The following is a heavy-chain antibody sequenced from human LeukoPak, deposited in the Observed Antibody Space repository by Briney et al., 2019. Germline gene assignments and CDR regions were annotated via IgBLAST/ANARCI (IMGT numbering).Heavy chain of an antibody. CDR2: INPNSGGT. D-gene: IGHD6-13*01. V-gene: IGHV1-2*04. CDR1: GYTFTGYY. J-gene: IGHJ4*02. Sequence: ASVKVSCKASGYTFTGYYMHWVRQAPGQGLEWMGWINPNSGGTNYAQKFQGWVTMTRDTSISTAYMELSRLRSDDTAVYYCARAQQLVTTYDYWGQGTLVTVSS. CDR3: ARAQQLVTTYDY.